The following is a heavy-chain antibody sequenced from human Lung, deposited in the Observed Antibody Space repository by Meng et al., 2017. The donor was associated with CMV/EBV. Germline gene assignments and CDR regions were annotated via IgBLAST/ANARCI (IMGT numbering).Heavy chain of an antibody. Sequence: GGSLRLXXAASGFTFSSYAMHWVRQAPGKGLEWVAVISYDGSNKYYADSVKGRFTISRDNSKNTLYLQMNSLRAEDTAVYYCARWGVDTAMADYYYGMDVWGQGTTVXVSS. J-gene: IGHJ6*02. CDR1: GFTFSSYA. V-gene: IGHV3-30*04. D-gene: IGHD5-18*01. CDR3: ARWGVDTAMADYYYGMDV. CDR2: ISYDGSNK.